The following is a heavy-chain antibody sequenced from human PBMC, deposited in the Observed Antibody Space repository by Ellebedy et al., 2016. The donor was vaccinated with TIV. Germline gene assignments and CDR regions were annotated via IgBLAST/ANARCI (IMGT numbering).Heavy chain of an antibody. Sequence: SLKISXAASGFTFDDYAMHWVRQAPGKGLEWVSGISWNSGSIGYADSVKGRFTISRDNAKNSLYLQMNSLRAEDTAVYYCAIDAGRGGSDHWGQGILVTVSS. CDR3: AIDAGRGGSDH. CDR1: GFTFDDYA. CDR2: ISWNSGSI. V-gene: IGHV3-9*01. D-gene: IGHD3-16*01. J-gene: IGHJ4*02.